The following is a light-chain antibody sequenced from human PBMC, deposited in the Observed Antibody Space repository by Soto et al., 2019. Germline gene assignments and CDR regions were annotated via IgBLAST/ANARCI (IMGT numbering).Light chain of an antibody. CDR2: DAS. V-gene: IGKV3-11*01. J-gene: IGKJ3*01. CDR1: QTVITS. Sequence: EIVLTQSPAPLSLSPGERATLSCRARQTVITSVAWYQQKPGQAPRLLIYDASHRATGIPARFSGSGSGTDFTLTISSLDPEDFAVYYCQQRSSWPPEFSFGPGTKVDVK. CDR3: QQRSSWPPEFS.